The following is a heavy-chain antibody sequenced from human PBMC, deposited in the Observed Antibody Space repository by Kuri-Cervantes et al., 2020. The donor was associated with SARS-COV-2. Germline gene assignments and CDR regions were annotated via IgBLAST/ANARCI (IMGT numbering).Heavy chain of an antibody. CDR1: GFTFSVYW. V-gene: IGHV3-7*03. CDR2: IKYDGSET. Sequence: GGSLRLSCATSGFTFSVYWMSWVRQPPGKGLEWVARIKYDGSETYYVDSVKGRFTVSRDNAKNSLYLQMNTLRAEDTALYYCAKDTNDYGDFTNFDYWGQGTLVTVSS. J-gene: IGHJ4*02. D-gene: IGHD4-17*01. CDR3: AKDTNDYGDFTNFDY.